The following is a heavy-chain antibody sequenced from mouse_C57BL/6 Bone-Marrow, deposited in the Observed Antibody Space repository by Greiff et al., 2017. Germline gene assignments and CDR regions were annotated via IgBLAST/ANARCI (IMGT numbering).Heavy chain of an antibody. CDR1: GFSFNTYA. CDR2: IRSKSNNYAT. Sequence: EVMLVESGGGLVQPKGSLKLSCAASGFSFNTYAMNWVRQAPGTGLEWVARIRSKSNNYATYYADSVKDRFTISRDDSESMLYLQMNNLKTEDTAMYYCVRGSEAYAMDYWGQGTSVTVSS. V-gene: IGHV10-1*01. CDR3: VRGSEAYAMDY. J-gene: IGHJ4*01.